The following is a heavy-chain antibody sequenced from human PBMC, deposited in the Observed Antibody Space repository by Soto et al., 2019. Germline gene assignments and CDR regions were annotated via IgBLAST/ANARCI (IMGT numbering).Heavy chain of an antibody. CDR1: GLTFRDSG. J-gene: IGHJ6*02. V-gene: IGHV3-30*18. Sequence: QVHLVESGGGVVQPGMSLRLSCVVSGLTFRDSGMHWVRQAPGKGLEWVAVISFDGSERHYRDSVKGRFSISRDNSRNTPYLQMNRLRGDDSAVYYCANGTDGVRYYYGMDVWGQGSTVTVSS. CDR2: ISFDGSER. D-gene: IGHD1-26*01. CDR3: ANGTDGVRYYYGMDV.